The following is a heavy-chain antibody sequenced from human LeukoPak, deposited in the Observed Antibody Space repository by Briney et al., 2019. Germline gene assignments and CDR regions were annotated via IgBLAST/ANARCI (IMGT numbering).Heavy chain of an antibody. J-gene: IGHJ4*02. V-gene: IGHV1-2*02. Sequence: GASVKVSCKASGYTFTGNFIDWVRQAPGQGLEWMGWINPNSGGTNYAQKFQGRVTMTRDTTISTAYLELSRLRSDDTAVYYCARGGRDYGDYIWGIGIDYWGQGTLVTVSS. CDR1: GYTFTGNF. CDR2: INPNSGGT. CDR3: ARGGRDYGDYIWGIGIDY. D-gene: IGHD4-17*01.